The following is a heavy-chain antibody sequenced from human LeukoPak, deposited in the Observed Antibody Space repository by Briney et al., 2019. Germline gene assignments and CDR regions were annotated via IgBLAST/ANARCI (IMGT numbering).Heavy chain of an antibody. V-gene: IGHV3-7*01. CDR2: IKQDGSEK. CDR3: AKGPWDSSGPFYFDY. D-gene: IGHD6-19*01. J-gene: IGHJ4*02. Sequence: GGSLRLSCVVSGFTFSRYWMNWVRQAPGKGLEWVANIKQDGSEKYYVDSVKGRFTISRDNSKNTLYLQMNSLRTEDTAVYYCAKGPWDSSGPFYFDYWGQGTLVTVSS. CDR1: GFTFSRYW.